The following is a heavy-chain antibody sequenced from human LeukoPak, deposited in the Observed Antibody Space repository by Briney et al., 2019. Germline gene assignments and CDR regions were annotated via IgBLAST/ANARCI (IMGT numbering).Heavy chain of an antibody. CDR3: ARDRGRTVVTPGPFSSED. Sequence: ASVKVSCKASGYTFTHYGITWVRQAPGQGLEWMGWISTYNGDTNYAQTLQGRVTMTRDTSTSTAYMDLRGLRSDDTAVYYCARDRGRTVVTPGPFSSEDWGQGTLVTVSS. D-gene: IGHD4-23*01. V-gene: IGHV1-18*01. CDR2: ISTYNGDT. CDR1: GYTFTHYG. J-gene: IGHJ4*02.